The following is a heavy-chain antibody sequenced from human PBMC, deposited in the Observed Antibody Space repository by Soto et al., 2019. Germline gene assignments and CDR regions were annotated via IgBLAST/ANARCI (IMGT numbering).Heavy chain of an antibody. CDR2: ISYDGSNK. CDR3: ARVIVVVTARQAFDI. CDR1: GFTFSSYA. Sequence: QVQLVESGGGVVQPGRSLRLSCAASGFTFSSYAMHWVRQAPGKGLEWVAVISYDGSNKYYADSVKGRFTISRDNSKNTLYLQMNSLRAEDTAVYYCARVIVVVTARQAFDIWGQGTMVTFSS. V-gene: IGHV3-30-3*01. D-gene: IGHD3-22*01. J-gene: IGHJ3*02.